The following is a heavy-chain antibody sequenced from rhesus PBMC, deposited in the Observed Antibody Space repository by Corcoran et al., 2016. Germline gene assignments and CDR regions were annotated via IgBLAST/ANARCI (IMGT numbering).Heavy chain of an antibody. D-gene: IGHD4-17*01. Sequence: EVQLVESGGGVVQPGGSLRLSCAASGFTFDDYAMHWVRQGSGKGREWGSAMSWDGGTTGYADSVKGRFTISRDNAKNSLDLQMDRLRTEDTALYYCAKEVMTMGTYGLDSWGQGVVVTVSS. J-gene: IGHJ6*01. CDR2: MSWDGGTT. CDR1: GFTFDDYA. CDR3: AKEVMTMGTYGLDS. V-gene: IGHV3-201*01.